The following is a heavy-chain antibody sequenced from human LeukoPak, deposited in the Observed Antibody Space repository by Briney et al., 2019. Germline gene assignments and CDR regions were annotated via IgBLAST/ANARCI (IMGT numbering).Heavy chain of an antibody. V-gene: IGHV3-64D*09. CDR2: ISSNGGST. D-gene: IGHD3-22*01. CDR1: GFTFSSYP. J-gene: IGHJ5*02. Sequence: GGSLRLSCSVSGFTFSSYPMHWVRQARGKGLEYVSAISSNGGSTYYSDSVKGRFTVTRDNSENTLYLQMSSLRAEDTAVYYCVKERSYYDSSGYYRWFDPWGQGTLVTVSS. CDR3: VKERSYYDSSGYYRWFDP.